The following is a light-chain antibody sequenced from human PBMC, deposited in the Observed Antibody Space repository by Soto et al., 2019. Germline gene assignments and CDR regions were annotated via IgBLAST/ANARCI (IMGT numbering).Light chain of an antibody. Sequence: DIQMTQSPSTLSASVGDGVTITCRASETITTSLAWYQQQPGTAPKVLIYDASTLESGVPSRLSGSGSGTEFTLTISSLQPADFATYYCQQYGSYPRTFGQGTKVDIK. CDR3: QQYGSYPRT. V-gene: IGKV1-5*01. CDR1: ETITTS. J-gene: IGKJ1*01. CDR2: DAS.